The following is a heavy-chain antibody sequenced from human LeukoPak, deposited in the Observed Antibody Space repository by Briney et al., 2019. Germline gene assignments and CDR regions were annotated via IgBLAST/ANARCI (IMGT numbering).Heavy chain of an antibody. J-gene: IGHJ3*02. V-gene: IGHV4-38-2*02. Sequence: TSETLCLTCTVSGYSISSGYYWGWIRQPPGKGLEWIGSIYHGGSTYYDPSLKSRVTISVDTSKNQFSLKLSSVTAADTAVYYCARAYYYGSGSYAFDIWGQGTMVTVSS. CDR1: GYSISSGYY. D-gene: IGHD3-10*01. CDR2: IYHGGST. CDR3: ARAYYYGSGSYAFDI.